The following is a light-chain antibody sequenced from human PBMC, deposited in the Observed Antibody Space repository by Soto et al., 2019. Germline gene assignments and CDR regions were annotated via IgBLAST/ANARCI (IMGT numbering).Light chain of an antibody. J-gene: IGKJ1*01. CDR1: QGISSW. Sequence: EIQMTQSPSSLSASVGDRVTITCRASQGISSWLAWYQQKPGKAPKLLIYKASTLKSGVPSRFSGSGSGTEFTLTISSLQPDDFATYYCQHYNSYSEAFGQGTKVDIK. CDR3: QHYNSYSEA. CDR2: KAS. V-gene: IGKV1-5*03.